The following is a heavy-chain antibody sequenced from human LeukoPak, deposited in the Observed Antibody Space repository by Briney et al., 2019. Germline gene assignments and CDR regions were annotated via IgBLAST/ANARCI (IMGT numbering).Heavy chain of an antibody. V-gene: IGHV1-18*01. D-gene: IGHD3-10*01. Sequence: SVKVSCKASGYTFTSYGISWVRQAPGQGLEWMGWISAYNGNTNYAQKLQGRVTMTTDTSTSTAYMELRSLRSDDTAVYYCAREGGGLLWFGELSNPPPYYYYGMDVWGQGTTVTVSS. CDR2: ISAYNGNT. J-gene: IGHJ6*02. CDR1: GYTFTSYG. CDR3: AREGGGLLWFGELSNPPPYYYYGMDV.